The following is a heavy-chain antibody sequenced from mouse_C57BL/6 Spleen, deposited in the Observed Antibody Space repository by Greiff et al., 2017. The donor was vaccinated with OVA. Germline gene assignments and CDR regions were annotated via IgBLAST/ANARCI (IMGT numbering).Heavy chain of an antibody. CDR1: GFNIKDDY. J-gene: IGHJ3*01. D-gene: IGHD2-1*01. V-gene: IGHV14-4*01. Sequence: DVHLVESGAEPVRPGASVKLSCTASGFNIKDDYMHWVKQRPEQGLEWIGWIDPENGDTEYASKFQGKATITADTSSNTAYLQLSSLTSEDTAVYYCTTDGNYPFAYWGQGTLVTVSA. CDR2: IDPENGDT. CDR3: TTDGNYPFAY.